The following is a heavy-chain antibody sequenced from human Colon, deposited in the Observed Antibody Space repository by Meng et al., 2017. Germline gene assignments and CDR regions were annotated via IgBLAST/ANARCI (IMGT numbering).Heavy chain of an antibody. CDR1: GFTFSSYW. Sequence: GESLKISCAASGFTFSSYWMSWVRQAPGMGLEWVANVKQDETAKFYVDSVKGRFTVSRDNAQNLLYLQMNSLRTDDTAVYYCARLEFGGDDRTFDYWGHGTLVTVSS. CDR3: ARLEFGGDDRTFDY. D-gene: IGHD5-12*01. CDR2: VKQDETAK. J-gene: IGHJ4*01. V-gene: IGHV3-7*01.